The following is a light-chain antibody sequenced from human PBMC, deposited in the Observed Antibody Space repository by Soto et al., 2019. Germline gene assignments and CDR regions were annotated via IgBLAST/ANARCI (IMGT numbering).Light chain of an antibody. CDR2: DAS. V-gene: IGKV3-15*01. CDR1: QSVSSN. Sequence: EIVMTQSPATLSMSPGERATLSCRASQSVSSNLAWYQQKPGQAPRLLIYDASTRTTGGPARFSGSGSGTEFTLTISSLQSEDFAVYYCQQYNNWPPTFGQGTKVDTK. CDR3: QQYNNWPPT. J-gene: IGKJ1*01.